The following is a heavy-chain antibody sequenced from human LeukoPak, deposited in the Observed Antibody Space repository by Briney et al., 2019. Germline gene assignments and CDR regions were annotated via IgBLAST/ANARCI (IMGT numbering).Heavy chain of an antibody. CDR1: GGIFSSYA. CDR2: IIPILGIA. CDR3: AGQTGDYYDSSGYPPRPIQH. Sequence: SVKVSCKASGGIFSSYAISWVRQAPGQGLEWMGRIIPILGIANYAQKFQGRVTITADKSTSTAYMELSSLRSEDTAVYYCAGQTGDYYDSSGYPPRPIQHWGQGTLVTVSS. D-gene: IGHD3-22*01. V-gene: IGHV1-69*04. J-gene: IGHJ1*01.